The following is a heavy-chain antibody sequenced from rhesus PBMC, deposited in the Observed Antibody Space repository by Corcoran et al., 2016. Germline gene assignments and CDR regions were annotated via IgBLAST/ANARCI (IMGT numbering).Heavy chain of an antibody. V-gene: IGHV4S9*01. J-gene: IGHJ5-1*01. Sequence: QVRLQESGPGLVKSSETLSLTCAVSGGPMSERSFWNWFRQPPGKGLEWIGNIYANSVTTYNPSLKSRVTISKDTSNNQFFLKVTSVTAADTAVYYCASPFERGRFEVWGAGILVTVSS. CDR1: GGPMSERSF. CDR2: IYANSVTT. CDR3: ASPFERGRFEV. D-gene: IGHD3-34*01.